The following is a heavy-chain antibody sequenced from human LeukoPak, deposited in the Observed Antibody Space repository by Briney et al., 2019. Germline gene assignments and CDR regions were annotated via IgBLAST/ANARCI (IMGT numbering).Heavy chain of an antibody. J-gene: IGHJ4*02. D-gene: IGHD6-19*01. CDR2: INPNSGGT. Sequence: GASVKVSCKAFGYTFTGYYIHWVRQAPGQGLEWMGWINPNSGGTNYAQKFQGRVTMTRDTSISTAYMELSRLRSDDTAVYYCARDRGSGWYGGVDYWGQGTLVTVSS. CDR1: GYTFTGYY. V-gene: IGHV1-2*02. CDR3: ARDRGSGWYGGVDY.